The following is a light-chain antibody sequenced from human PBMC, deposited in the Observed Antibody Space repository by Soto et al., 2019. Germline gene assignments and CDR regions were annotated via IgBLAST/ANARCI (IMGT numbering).Light chain of an antibody. J-gene: IGKJ1*01. V-gene: IGKV3-20*01. CDR3: QQYSNWPRT. Sequence: EIVWTQSPGTLSLSPGDRATLSCRASQSVSSSYLAWYQQKPGQAPGLLIYGASNRATGIPDRFSGSGSGTEFTLTISDLQSEDFAVYYCQQYSNWPRTFGQGTKVDIK. CDR2: GAS. CDR1: QSVSSSY.